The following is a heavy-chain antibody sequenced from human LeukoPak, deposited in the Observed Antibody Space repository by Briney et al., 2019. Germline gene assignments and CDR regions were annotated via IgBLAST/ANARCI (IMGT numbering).Heavy chain of an antibody. CDR1: GGSFSTNA. CDR3: ARGSYGSGFYLWFDP. V-gene: IGHV1-69*13. D-gene: IGHD3-10*01. J-gene: IGHJ5*02. CDR2: IIPIFGSA. Sequence: SVKVPCKASGGSFSTNAIAWVRQAPGQGLEWMGGIIPIFGSANYAQKFQGRVTITADESTSTAYMELSSLRSEDTAVYYCARGSYGSGFYLWFDPWGQGTQVSVSS.